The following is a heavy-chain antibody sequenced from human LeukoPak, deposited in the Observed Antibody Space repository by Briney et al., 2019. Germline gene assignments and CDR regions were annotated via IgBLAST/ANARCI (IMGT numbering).Heavy chain of an antibody. CDR1: GGSIRSYY. J-gene: IGHJ6*02. Sequence: SETLSLTCTVSGGSIRSYYWSWIRQPPGKGLEWIGYIYYSGSTNYNPSLKSRVTMSVDTSKNQFSLKLGSVTAADTAVYYCAXXXXYRLPRGYYYVMDVWGQGTTVTVSS. CDR3: AXXXXYRLPRGYYYVMDV. CDR2: IYYSGST. V-gene: IGHV4-59*08. D-gene: IGHD2-21*02.